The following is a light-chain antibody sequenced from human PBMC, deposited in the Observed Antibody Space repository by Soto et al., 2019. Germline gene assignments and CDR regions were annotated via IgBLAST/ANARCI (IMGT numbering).Light chain of an antibody. J-gene: IGKJ4*01. CDR2: DAS. Sequence: EIVLTQSPATLSLSPGERATLSCRASQSVSSYLAWYQQKPGQAPRLLIYDASNRATGIPARFSGSGSGTDFTLTISNLEPEDFAVYHCQQRSNWPPLTFGGGTKVEIK. V-gene: IGKV3-11*01. CDR3: QQRSNWPPLT. CDR1: QSVSSY.